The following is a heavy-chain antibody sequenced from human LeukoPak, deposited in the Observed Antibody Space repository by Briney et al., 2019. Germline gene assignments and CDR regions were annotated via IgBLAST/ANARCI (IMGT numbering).Heavy chain of an antibody. Sequence: ASVKVSCKTSRYTFTGYYMHWVRQAPGQGLEWMGWISAYNGHTNYAQKFQGRVTMTTETSTSTAYMEVRSLRSDDRAVYYCAMPRYYDSSGYQRLDYWGQGTLVTVSS. J-gene: IGHJ4*02. CDR2: ISAYNGHT. CDR3: AMPRYYDSSGYQRLDY. D-gene: IGHD3-22*01. CDR1: RYTFTGYY. V-gene: IGHV1-18*04.